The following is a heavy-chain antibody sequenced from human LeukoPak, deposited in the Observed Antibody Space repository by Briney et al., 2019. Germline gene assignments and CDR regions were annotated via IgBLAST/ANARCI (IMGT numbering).Heavy chain of an antibody. CDR3: AKGVGYSYGVAFDI. CDR1: GFTFDDYA. D-gene: IGHD5-18*01. CDR2: ITWNSGSI. V-gene: IGHV3-9*03. Sequence: GGSLRLSCVASGFTFDDYAMHWVRQAPGKGLEWVSSITWNSGSIVYADSEKGRFTISRDNAKNSLYLQMNSLRADDMALYYCAKGVGYSYGVAFDIWGQGTMVTVSS. J-gene: IGHJ3*02.